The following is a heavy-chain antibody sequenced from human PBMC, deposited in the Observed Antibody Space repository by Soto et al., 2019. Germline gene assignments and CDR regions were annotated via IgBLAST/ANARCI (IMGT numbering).Heavy chain of an antibody. CDR1: GGSIRSNNYY. J-gene: IGHJ5*02. Sequence: SETQSLTCTVSGGSIRSNNYYWGWIRQPPGKGLEWIGSIYYSGSPYYNPSLKSRVTVSVDTSKNQFSLRLTSVTAADTAVYFCARIVAGLAGWFDPWGQGIMVTVSS. CDR3: ARIVAGLAGWFDP. CDR2: IYYSGSP. D-gene: IGHD6-19*01. V-gene: IGHV4-39*01.